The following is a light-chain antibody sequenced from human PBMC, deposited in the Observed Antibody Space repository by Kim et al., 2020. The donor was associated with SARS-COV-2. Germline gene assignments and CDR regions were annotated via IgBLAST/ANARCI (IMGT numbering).Light chain of an antibody. J-gene: IGKJ4*01. Sequence: EIVMTQSPATLSVSPGERATLSCRASQSVSSNLAWYQQKPGQAPRLLIYGASTRATGIPARFSGSGSGTEFTLTISSLQSEDFAVYYCHQYNNWPRTFFGGTKVDIK. CDR3: HQYNNWPRT. CDR2: GAS. CDR1: QSVSSN. V-gene: IGKV3-15*01.